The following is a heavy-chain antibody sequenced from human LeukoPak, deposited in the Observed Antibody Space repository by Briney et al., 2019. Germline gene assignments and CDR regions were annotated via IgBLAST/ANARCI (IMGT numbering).Heavy chain of an antibody. Sequence: ASVTVSFKASGYTFTNYHIHWVRQAPGQGLEWMGIINPSGGSISDAQKFQGRVTMTRDTSTSTVYMELSSLGSEDTAVYYCARGGMEYYDFWSGYHNPYYYGMDVWGQGTTVTVSS. CDR2: INPSGGSI. CDR1: GYTFTNYH. D-gene: IGHD3-3*01. CDR3: ARGGMEYYDFWSGYHNPYYYGMDV. J-gene: IGHJ6*02. V-gene: IGHV1-46*01.